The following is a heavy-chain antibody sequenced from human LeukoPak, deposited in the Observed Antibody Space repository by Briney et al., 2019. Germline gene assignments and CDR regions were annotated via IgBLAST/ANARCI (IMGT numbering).Heavy chain of an antibody. CDR2: IYYSGST. CDR3: ARGAYCGGDCPLDYYYYMDV. J-gene: IGHJ6*03. Sequence: SETLSLTCTVSGGSISSSSYYWGWIRQPPGKGLEWIGSIYYSGSTYYNPSLKSQVTISVDTSKNQFSLKLSSVTAADTAVYYCARGAYCGGDCPLDYYYYMDVWGKGTTVTVSS. D-gene: IGHD2-21*01. CDR1: GGSISSSSYY. V-gene: IGHV4-39*07.